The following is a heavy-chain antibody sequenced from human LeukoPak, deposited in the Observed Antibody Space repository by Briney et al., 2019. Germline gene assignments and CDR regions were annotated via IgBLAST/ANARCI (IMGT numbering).Heavy chain of an antibody. CDR3: ARDRLGYYDFWSGHIDY. Sequence: PGRSLRLSCAASGFTFSSYAMHWVRQAPGKGLEWVAVISYDGSNKYYADSVKGPFTISRDNSKNTLYLQMNSLRAEDTAVYYCARDRLGYYDFWSGHIDYWGQGTLVTVSS. V-gene: IGHV3-30-3*01. J-gene: IGHJ4*02. CDR2: ISYDGSNK. CDR1: GFTFSSYA. D-gene: IGHD3-3*01.